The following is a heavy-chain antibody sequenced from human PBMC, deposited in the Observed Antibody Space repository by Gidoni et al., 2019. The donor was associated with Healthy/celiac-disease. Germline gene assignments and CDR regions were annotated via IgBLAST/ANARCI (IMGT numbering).Heavy chain of an antibody. D-gene: IGHD3-22*01. Sequence: EVQLLESAGGLVQPGGSLRLSCEASGFTFSSYAMSWVRQAPGKGLEWVSAISGSGGSTYYADSVKGRFTISRDNSKNTLYLQMNSLRAEDTAVYYCAKDPEVITPTGMDVWGQGTTVTVSS. J-gene: IGHJ6*02. CDR1: GFTFSSYA. V-gene: IGHV3-23*01. CDR3: AKDPEVITPTGMDV. CDR2: ISGSGGST.